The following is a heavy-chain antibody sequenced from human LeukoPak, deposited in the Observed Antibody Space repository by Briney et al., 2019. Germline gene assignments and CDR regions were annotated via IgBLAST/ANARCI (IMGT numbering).Heavy chain of an antibody. CDR1: GYXFTSYW. J-gene: IGHJ5*02. D-gene: IGHD5-18*01. CDR2: IYPGDSDT. CDR3: ARRYSYGRNWFDP. Sequence: GESLKISCKGSGYXFTSYWICWVRQMPGKGLEWMGIIYPGDSDTRYSPSFQGQVTISADKSISTAYLQWSSLKASDTAMYYCARRYSYGRNWFDPWGQGTLVTVSS. V-gene: IGHV5-51*01.